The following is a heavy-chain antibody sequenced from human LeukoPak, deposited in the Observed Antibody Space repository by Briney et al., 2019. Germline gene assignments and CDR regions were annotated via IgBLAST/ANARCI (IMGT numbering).Heavy chain of an antibody. V-gene: IGHV4-31*03. J-gene: IGHJ6*03. D-gene: IGHD3-10*01. Sequence: KPSETLSLTCTVSGGSISSGGYYWSWIRQHPGKGLEWIGYIYYRGSTYYNPSLQSRVSMSVDTSKNQFSLKLTSVTAADTAVYYCARNKVRVAIPYYYYTDVWGKGTTVTVSS. CDR1: GGSISSGGYY. CDR2: IYYRGST. CDR3: ARNKVRVAIPYYYYTDV.